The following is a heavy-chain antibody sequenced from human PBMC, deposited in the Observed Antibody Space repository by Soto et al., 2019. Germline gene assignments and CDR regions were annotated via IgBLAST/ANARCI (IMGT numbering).Heavy chain of an antibody. V-gene: IGHV1-18*01. D-gene: IGHD4-17*01. J-gene: IGHJ6*02. Sequence: QVQLMQSGAEVNKPGASVKVSRKASGYTFTSYGISWVRQAPGQGLEWMGWISIYNGNTNYAQKLQGRVTMTTDTSTSTAYMELRSLRSDDTAVYYCARDVRSHDYGHYYYGKDVWGQGTTVTVSS. CDR2: ISIYNGNT. CDR1: GYTFTSYG. CDR3: ARDVRSHDYGHYYYGKDV.